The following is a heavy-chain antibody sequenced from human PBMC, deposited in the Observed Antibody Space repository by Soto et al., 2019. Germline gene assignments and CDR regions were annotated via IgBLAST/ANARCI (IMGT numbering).Heavy chain of an antibody. CDR3: ARPYYDILTGYSDAFDI. J-gene: IGHJ3*02. Sequence: ASVKVSCKASGGTFSSYTISWVRQAPGQGLEWMGRIIPILGIANYAQKFQGRVTITADKSTSTAYMELSSLRSEDTAVYYCARPYYDILTGYSDAFDIWGQGTLVTVSS. CDR1: GGTFSSYT. CDR2: IIPILGIA. V-gene: IGHV1-69*02. D-gene: IGHD3-9*01.